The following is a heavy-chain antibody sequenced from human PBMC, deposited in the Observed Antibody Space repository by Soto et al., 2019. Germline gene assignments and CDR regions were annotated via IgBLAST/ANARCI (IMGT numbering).Heavy chain of an antibody. CDR3: ARGNYDILTGYHYYYYYMYV. Sequence: ASVKVSCKASGYTFTSYDINWVRQATGQGLEWMGWMNPNSGNTGYAQKFQGRVTMTRNTSISTAYMELSSLRSEDTAVYYCARGNYDILTGYHYYYYYMYVWGKGTTVTVSS. J-gene: IGHJ6*03. V-gene: IGHV1-8*01. D-gene: IGHD3-9*01. CDR1: GYTFTSYD. CDR2: MNPNSGNT.